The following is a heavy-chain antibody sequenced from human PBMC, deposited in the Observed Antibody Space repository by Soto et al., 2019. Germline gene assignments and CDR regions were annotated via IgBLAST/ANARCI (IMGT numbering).Heavy chain of an antibody. CDR1: GDSFSSGDYK. Sequence: QVQLQESGPGLVKPSQTLSLTCTVSGDSFSSGDYKWSWIRQPPGKGLEWIGYIYYSGYTYNNPSLESRLTMSVDTSKNQFSLELGSVTAADTAVYYCARGGDYVAFDYWGQGTLVTVSS. CDR2: IYYSGYT. CDR3: ARGGDYVAFDY. V-gene: IGHV4-30-4*01. D-gene: IGHD4-17*01. J-gene: IGHJ4*02.